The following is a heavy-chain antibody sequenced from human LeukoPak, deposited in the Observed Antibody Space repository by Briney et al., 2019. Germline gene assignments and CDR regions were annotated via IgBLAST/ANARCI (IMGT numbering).Heavy chain of an antibody. D-gene: IGHD1-26*01. CDR2: IHYSGST. J-gene: IGHJ5*02. CDR1: GGSISSDY. Sequence: SETLSLTCTVSGGSISSDYWSWIRQPPGKGLEWIGYIHYSGSTNYNPSLKSRVTISVDTSKNQFSLKLSSVTAADTAVYYCARAVGAPNWFDPWGQGTLVTVSS. V-gene: IGHV4-59*01. CDR3: ARAVGAPNWFDP.